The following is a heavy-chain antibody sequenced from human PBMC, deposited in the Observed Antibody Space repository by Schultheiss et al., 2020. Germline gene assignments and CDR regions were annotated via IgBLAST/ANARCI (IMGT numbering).Heavy chain of an antibody. CDR1: GDTFSRYP. CDR3: ARAGDYGDYVEY. V-gene: IGHV1-69*04. D-gene: IGHD4-17*01. Sequence: SVKVSCKASGDTFSRYPINWVRQAPGQGLEWMGRIIPILGIANYAQKFQGRVTITADKSTSTAYMELSSLSSEDTAIYYCARAGDYGDYVEYWGQGTLVTVFS. J-gene: IGHJ4*02. CDR2: IIPILGIA.